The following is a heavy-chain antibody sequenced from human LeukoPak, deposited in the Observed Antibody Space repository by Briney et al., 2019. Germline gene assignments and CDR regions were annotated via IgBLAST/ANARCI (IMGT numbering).Heavy chain of an antibody. D-gene: IGHD5-24*01. J-gene: IGHJ4*02. CDR1: GDSISGYY. V-gene: IGHV4-59*01. CDR3: AKLEMTIIAFDD. Sequence: SETLSLTCTVSGDSISGYYWSWIRQPPGKGLEWIRYIYYSGSTNCNPSLKSRVTISIDTSKNQFSLKLSSVTAADTAVYYCAKLEMTIIAFDDWGQGTLVTVSS. CDR2: IYYSGST.